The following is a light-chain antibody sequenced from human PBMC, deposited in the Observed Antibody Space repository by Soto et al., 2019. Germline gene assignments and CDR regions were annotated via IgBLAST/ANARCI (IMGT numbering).Light chain of an antibody. CDR2: NVS. V-gene: IGLV2-11*01. Sequence: QSALTQPRSVSGSPGQSVTISCTGTSGGVGAYNYVSWYQQHPGKAPKLMIYNVSKRPSGVPDRFSGSKSGNTASLTISGLQAEDEADYYCCSYAGSYTFYVFGTGTKLTVL. CDR3: CSYAGSYTFYV. CDR1: SGGVGAYNY. J-gene: IGLJ1*01.